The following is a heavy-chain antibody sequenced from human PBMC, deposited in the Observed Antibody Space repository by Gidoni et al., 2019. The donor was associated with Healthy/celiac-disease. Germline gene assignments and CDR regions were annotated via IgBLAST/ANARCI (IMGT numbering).Heavy chain of an antibody. Sequence: QVQLVESGGGVVQPGRSLRLSCAASGFTFSSYGMHWVRQAPGKGLEWVAVISYDGSNKYYADSVKGRFTISRDNSKNTLYLQMNSLRAEDTAVYYCAKAGELEGFDYWGQGTLVTVSS. CDR1: GFTFSSYG. V-gene: IGHV3-30*18. D-gene: IGHD1-26*01. CDR3: AKAGELEGFDY. CDR2: ISYDGSNK. J-gene: IGHJ4*02.